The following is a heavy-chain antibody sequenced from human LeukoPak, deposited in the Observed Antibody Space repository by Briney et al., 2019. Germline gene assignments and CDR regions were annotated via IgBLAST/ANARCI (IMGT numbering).Heavy chain of an antibody. D-gene: IGHD5-24*01. V-gene: IGHV4-39*01. CDR2: ISYSGST. CDR3: ARRIDGYNYNYFDR. J-gene: IGHJ4*02. Sequence: SETLCLTCSVSGGSISSSSYYWDWIRQPPGKGLEWIGSISYSGSTVYNPSLKSRVTIFIDTSKKQFSLKLNSVTAADTALYYCARRIDGYNYNYFDRWGQGTPVTVSS. CDR1: GGSISSSSYY.